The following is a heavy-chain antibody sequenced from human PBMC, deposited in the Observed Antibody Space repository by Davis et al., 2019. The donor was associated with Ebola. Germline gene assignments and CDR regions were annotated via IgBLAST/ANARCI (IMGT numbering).Heavy chain of an antibody. Sequence: PSETLSLTCTVSGDSISSSSYYWGWIRQPPEKGLEWIGSIYYSGRTYYTPSLRSRVTISEDTAKKQFSLKLTSVTAADTAVYYCARSVTRGGNDAFDIWGQGTMVTVSS. J-gene: IGHJ3*02. D-gene: IGHD4-17*01. CDR1: GDSISSSSYY. V-gene: IGHV4-39*07. CDR3: ARSVTRGGNDAFDI. CDR2: IYYSGRT.